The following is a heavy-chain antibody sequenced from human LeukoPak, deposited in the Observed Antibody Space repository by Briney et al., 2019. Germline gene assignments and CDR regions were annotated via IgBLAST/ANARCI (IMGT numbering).Heavy chain of an antibody. CDR1: GFTFSDYS. CDR3: ARARSPSDH. V-gene: IGHV3-21*01. CDR2: ILSGGAYT. Sequence: GGSLRLSCAASGFTFSDYSMNWVRQAPGKGLEWVSSILSGGAYTYYADSVKGRFTISRDDAKNSLYLQMNSLRVEDTAMYYCARARSPSDHWGQGTLVSVSS. J-gene: IGHJ4*02.